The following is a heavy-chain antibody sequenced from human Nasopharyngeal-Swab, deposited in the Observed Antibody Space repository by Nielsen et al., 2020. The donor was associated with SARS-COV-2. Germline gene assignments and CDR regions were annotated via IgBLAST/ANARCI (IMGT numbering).Heavy chain of an antibody. CDR1: GVSITSQY. V-gene: IGHV4-34*01. CDR3: ARGLSGIVPSPILGLGPYYYYYYMDV. J-gene: IGHJ6*03. Sequence: SETLSLTCTVSGVSITSQYWSWIRQPPGRGLEWIGEINHSGSTNYNPSLKSRVTISVDPSKNQFSLRLSSVTAADTAVYYCARGLSGIVPSPILGLGPYYYYYYMDVWGKGTTVTVSS. CDR2: INHSGST. D-gene: IGHD7-27*01.